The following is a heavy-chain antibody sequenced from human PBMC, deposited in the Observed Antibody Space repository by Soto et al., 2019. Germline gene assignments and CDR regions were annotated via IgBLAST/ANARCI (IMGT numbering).Heavy chain of an antibody. V-gene: IGHV3-23*01. Sequence: GGSLRLSCTASGFSFSTYGMHWVRQPPGKGLEWVSAISGSGGSTYYADSVKGRFTISRDNSKNTLYLQMNSLRAEDTAVYYCAVVITHYWGQGTLVTVSS. D-gene: IGHD3-22*01. CDR1: GFSFSTYG. J-gene: IGHJ4*02. CDR3: AVVITHY. CDR2: ISGSGGST.